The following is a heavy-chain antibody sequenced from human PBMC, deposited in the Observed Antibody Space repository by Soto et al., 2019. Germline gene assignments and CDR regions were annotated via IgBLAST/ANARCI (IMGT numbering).Heavy chain of an antibody. CDR3: ARSHVLRFLEWGDGSYSGYDTLPFDFDY. D-gene: IGHD3-3*01. CDR1: GFTFSDYY. J-gene: IGHJ4*02. V-gene: IGHV3-11*01. Sequence: GGSLRLSCAASGFTFSDYYMSWIRQAPGKGLEWVSYISSSGSTIYYADSVKGRFTISRDNAKNSLYLQMNSLRAEDTAVYYCARSHVLRFLEWGDGSYSGYDTLPFDFDYWGQGTLVTVSS. CDR2: ISSSGSTI.